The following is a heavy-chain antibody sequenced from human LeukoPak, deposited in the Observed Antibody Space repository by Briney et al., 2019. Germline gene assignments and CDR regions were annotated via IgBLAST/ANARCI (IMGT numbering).Heavy chain of an antibody. V-gene: IGHV3-48*02. CDR3: TRDRGFSGYGPYYFDC. CDR1: GFTFSSYA. D-gene: IGHD5-12*01. J-gene: IGHJ4*02. Sequence: PGGSLRLSCAASGFTFSSYAMSWVRQAPGKGLEWVSYISTGSGTISYADSVRGRFTISRDNAKNSLYLQMNSLRDDDTAVYYCTRDRGFSGYGPYYFDCWGQGTLVTVSS. CDR2: ISTGSGTI.